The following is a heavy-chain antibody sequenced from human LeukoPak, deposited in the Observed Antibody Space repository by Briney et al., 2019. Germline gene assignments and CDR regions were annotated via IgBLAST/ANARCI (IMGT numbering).Heavy chain of an antibody. CDR2: IYYTGST. CDR1: GGSMSNSSYY. V-gene: IGHV4-39*07. J-gene: IGHJ4*02. D-gene: IGHD6-13*01. CDR3: ARRGSRWYLAVNPRATYYFDY. Sequence: KSSETLSLTCTVSGGSMSNSSYYWGWIRQPPGKGLEWIGSIYYTGSTNYNPSLKSRVTISVDTSKNQFSLKLSSVTAADTAVYYCARRGSRWYLAVNPRATYYFDYWGQGTLVTVSS.